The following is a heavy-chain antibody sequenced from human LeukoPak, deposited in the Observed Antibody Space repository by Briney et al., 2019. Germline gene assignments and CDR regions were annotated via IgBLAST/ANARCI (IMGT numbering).Heavy chain of an antibody. V-gene: IGHV3-48*03. Sequence: GGSLRLSCAASGFTFSSYEMNWVRQAPSKELEWVSYISSSGSTIYYADSVKGRSTISRDNAKNSLYLQMNSLRAENTAVYYCARDYLVYVVWGQGTLVTVSS. J-gene: IGHJ4*02. CDR1: GFTFSSYE. CDR3: ARDYLVYVV. CDR2: ISSSGSTI. D-gene: IGHD2-8*01.